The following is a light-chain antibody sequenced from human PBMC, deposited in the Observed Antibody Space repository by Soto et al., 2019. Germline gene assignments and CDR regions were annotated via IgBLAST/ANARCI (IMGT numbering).Light chain of an antibody. J-gene: IGKJ1*01. CDR1: QSVSNNY. CDR2: GAS. CDR3: QQYGSSGT. Sequence: EIGLSQSPGTLSLSPGERATLSCRASQSVSNNYLAWYKQKPGQAPRLLIYGASNRATGIPDRFSGSGSGTDFTLTISRLEPEDFAVYYCQQYGSSGTFGQGTKVDIK. V-gene: IGKV3-20*01.